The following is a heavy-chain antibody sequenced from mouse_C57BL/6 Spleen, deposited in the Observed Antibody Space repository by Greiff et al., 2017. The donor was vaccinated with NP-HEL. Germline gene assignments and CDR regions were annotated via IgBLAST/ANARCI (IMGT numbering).Heavy chain of an antibody. J-gene: IGHJ3*01. CDR3: ARGEVYSNPFAY. CDR1: GYTFTSYW. Sequence: QVQLQQPGAELVMPGASVKLSCKASGYTFTSYWMHWVKQRPGQGLEWIGEIDPSDSYTNYNQKFKGKSTLTVDKSSSTAYMQLSSLTSEDSAVYYCARGEVYSNPFAYGGQGTLVTVSA. V-gene: IGHV1-69*01. D-gene: IGHD2-5*01. CDR2: IDPSDSYT.